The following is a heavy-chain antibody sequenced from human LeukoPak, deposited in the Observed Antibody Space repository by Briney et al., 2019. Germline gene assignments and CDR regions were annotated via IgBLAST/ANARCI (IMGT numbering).Heavy chain of an antibody. V-gene: IGHV3-48*01. J-gene: IGHJ4*02. CDR1: GFTFSSYS. Sequence: GGSLRLSCAASGFTFSSYSMNRVLQAPGKGLEWVSYISSSSSTIYYADSVKGRFTISRDNAKNSLYLQMNSLRAEDTAVYYCARGSAIDYWGQGTLVTVSS. CDR2: ISSSSSTI. CDR3: ARGSAIDY.